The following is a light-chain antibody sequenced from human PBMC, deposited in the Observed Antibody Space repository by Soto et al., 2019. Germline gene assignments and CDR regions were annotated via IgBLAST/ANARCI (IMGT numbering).Light chain of an antibody. V-gene: IGKV3-11*01. CDR1: QSVSSY. CDR3: QQHTNWPPTIP. Sequence: TLSLSALSLSKKQRAPLSCIPIQSVSSYLAWYQQIPGQAPRLLSYDASDRATGIPARFSGSGSGTDFTLTISSLEPEDFAVYYCQQHTNWPPTIPVGQGARPEIK. CDR2: DAS. J-gene: IGKJ5*01.